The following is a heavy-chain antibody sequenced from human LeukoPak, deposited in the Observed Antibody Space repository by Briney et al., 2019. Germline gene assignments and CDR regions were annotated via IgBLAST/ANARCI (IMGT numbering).Heavy chain of an antibody. Sequence: ASVKVSCKAFGYTFSRYGINWVRQAPGQGLEWMGWISAYNGNTNYAQNLQGRVTMTTDTSTSTAYLELRSLTYDDTAVYYCARAPLWFGETPFDHWGQGTLVTISS. CDR3: ARAPLWFGETPFDH. D-gene: IGHD3-10*01. J-gene: IGHJ4*02. CDR2: ISAYNGNT. V-gene: IGHV1-18*01. CDR1: GYTFSRYG.